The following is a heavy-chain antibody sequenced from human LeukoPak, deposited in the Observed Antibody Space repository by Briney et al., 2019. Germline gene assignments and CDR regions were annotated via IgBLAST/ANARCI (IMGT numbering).Heavy chain of an antibody. CDR3: ARENDYGDYDWSDP. Sequence: ASVKVSCKASGYTFTSYAMNWVRQAPGQGLEWMGWINTNTGNPTYAQGFTGRFVFSLDTSVSTAYLQISSLKAEDTAVYYCARENDYGDYDWSDPWGQGTLVTVSS. D-gene: IGHD4-17*01. V-gene: IGHV7-4-1*02. CDR2: INTNTGNP. CDR1: GYTFTSYA. J-gene: IGHJ5*02.